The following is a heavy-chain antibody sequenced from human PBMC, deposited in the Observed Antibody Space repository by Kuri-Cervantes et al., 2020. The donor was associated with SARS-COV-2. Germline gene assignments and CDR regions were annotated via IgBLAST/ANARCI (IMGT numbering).Heavy chain of an antibody. V-gene: IGHV4-39*01. CDR1: GGSISSSSYY. CDR2: IYYSAST. CDR3: ARTYGTVTGDAFDI. D-gene: IGHD4-11*01. Sequence: SETLSLTCTVSGGSISSSSYYWGWIRQPPGKGLEWIGSIYYSASTYYNPSLKSRVTISVDTSKNLFSLKLSTVTAADTAVYYCARTYGTVTGDAFDIWGQGTMVTVSS. J-gene: IGHJ3*02.